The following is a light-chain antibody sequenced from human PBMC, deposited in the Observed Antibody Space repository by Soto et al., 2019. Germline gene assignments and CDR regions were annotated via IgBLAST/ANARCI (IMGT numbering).Light chain of an antibody. J-gene: IGKJ1*01. Sequence: DIQMTQSPSSLSASVGDRVTITCRASQGISNYLAWYQQKPGKVPKLLIYAASTLQSGVPSRFSGIGSGTDFTLTISSLQPEDVATYYCQKYNSAPPETFGQGTKVEIK. V-gene: IGKV1-27*01. CDR2: AAS. CDR3: QKYNSAPPET. CDR1: QGISNY.